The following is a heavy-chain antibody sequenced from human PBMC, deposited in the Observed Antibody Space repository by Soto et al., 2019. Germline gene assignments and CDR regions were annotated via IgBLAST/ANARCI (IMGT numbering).Heavy chain of an antibody. CDR1: GGSFSGYY. J-gene: IGHJ6*02. CDR2: INHSGST. CDR3: ARGRGGTVVTAIQRRRDYYGMDV. D-gene: IGHD2-21*02. V-gene: IGHV4-34*01. Sequence: QVQLQQWGAGLLKPSETLSLTCAVYGGSFSGYYWSWIRQPPGKGLEWIGEINHSGSTNYNPSLKSRVTISVDTSKNQFSLRLRSVTAADTAVYYCARGRGGTVVTAIQRRRDYYGMDVWGQGTTVTVSS.